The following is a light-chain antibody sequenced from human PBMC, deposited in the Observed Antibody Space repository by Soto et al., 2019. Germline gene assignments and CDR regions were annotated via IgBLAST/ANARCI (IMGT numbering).Light chain of an antibody. CDR2: DVS. Sequence: QSVLTQPRSVSGSPGQSVSISCTGTSSDVGGYNYVSWYQQHPGKAPKVMIYDVSNRPSGVPDRFSGSKSGNTASLTISGLQSEDEADYYCCAYAGRYSYVFGTGTKVTVL. CDR1: SSDVGGYNY. CDR3: CAYAGRYSYV. J-gene: IGLJ1*01. V-gene: IGLV2-11*01.